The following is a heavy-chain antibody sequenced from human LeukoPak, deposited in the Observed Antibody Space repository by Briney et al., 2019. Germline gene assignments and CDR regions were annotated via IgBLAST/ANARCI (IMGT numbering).Heavy chain of an antibody. J-gene: IGHJ4*02. D-gene: IGHD3-9*01. CDR1: GGSISSYY. CDR2: IYYSGST. Sequence: SETLSLTCTVSGGSISSYYWSWIRQPPGKGLEWIGYIYYSGSTNYNPSLKSRVTISVDTSKNQFSLKLSSVTAADTAVYYCARVQLRYFDWLPNYYFDYWGQGTLVTVSS. CDR3: ARVQLRYFDWLPNYYFDY. V-gene: IGHV4-59*01.